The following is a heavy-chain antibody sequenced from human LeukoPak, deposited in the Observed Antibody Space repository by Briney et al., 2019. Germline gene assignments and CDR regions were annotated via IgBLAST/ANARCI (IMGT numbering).Heavy chain of an antibody. CDR2: IYYSGST. V-gene: IGHV4-31*03. D-gene: IGHD3-22*01. CDR1: GGSISTGGYY. J-gene: IGHJ4*02. Sequence: SETLSLTCTVSGGSISTGGYYWSWIRQHPGKGLEWTGNIYYSGSTYYSPSLKSRVTMSVDTSKNQFSLTLISVTAADTAVYFCARAAPNYYDSSGSLRNPYFDYWGQGTLVTVSS. CDR3: ARAAPNYYDSSGSLRNPYFDY.